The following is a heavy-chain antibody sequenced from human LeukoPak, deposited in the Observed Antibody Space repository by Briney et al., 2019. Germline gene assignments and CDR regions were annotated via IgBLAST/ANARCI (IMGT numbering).Heavy chain of an antibody. CDR1: GFTFSNYW. Sequence: GGSLRLSCAASGFTFSNYWMSWVRQAPGKGLGWVANINQDGSEKHYVDSVKGRFTISRDNAQNSLSLQINSLRAEDTAVYYCARSYRGPSAFDIWGQGTMVSVSS. J-gene: IGHJ3*02. CDR2: INQDGSEK. V-gene: IGHV3-7*01. CDR3: ARSYRGPSAFDI. D-gene: IGHD3-10*01.